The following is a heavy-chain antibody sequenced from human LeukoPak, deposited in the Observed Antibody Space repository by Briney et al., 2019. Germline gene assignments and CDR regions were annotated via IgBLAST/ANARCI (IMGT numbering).Heavy chain of an antibody. V-gene: IGHV3-23*01. CDR2: VSGNGGST. CDR1: GFTFSSFT. J-gene: IGHJ4*02. Sequence: GGSLRLSCAASGFTFSSFTMNWVRQASGKGLEWVSAVSGNGGSTYYADSVKGRFTISRDNSKNTVYLQMNSLRAEDTAVYYCAKRAGFSSGWYLFDYWGQGTLVTVSS. D-gene: IGHD6-13*01. CDR3: AKRAGFSSGWYLFDY.